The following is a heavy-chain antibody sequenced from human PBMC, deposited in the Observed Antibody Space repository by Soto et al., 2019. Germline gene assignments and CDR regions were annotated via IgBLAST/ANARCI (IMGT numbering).Heavy chain of an antibody. D-gene: IGHD3-16*01. J-gene: IGHJ6*02. Sequence: EVQLVESGGGLVQPGGSLRLSCAASGFIFSSYWMHWVRQAPGKGLVWVSRINSDGSSTTYADSVKGRFTISRDNAKNTLYLQMNSLRADDTAVYYCARGGGAGLVKYGMDVCGQGTTVTVS. V-gene: IGHV3-74*01. CDR3: ARGGGAGLVKYGMDV. CDR2: INSDGSST. CDR1: GFIFSSYW.